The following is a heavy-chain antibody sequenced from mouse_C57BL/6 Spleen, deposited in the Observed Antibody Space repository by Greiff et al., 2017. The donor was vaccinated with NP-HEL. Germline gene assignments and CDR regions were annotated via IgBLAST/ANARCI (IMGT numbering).Heavy chain of an antibody. CDR3: ARRGYNEYDNYYAMDY. V-gene: IGHV1-61*01. CDR1: GYTFTSYW. Sequence: VQLQQSGAELVRPGSSVKLSCKASGYTFTSYWMDWVKQRPGQGLEWIGNIYPSDSETHYNQKFKDKATLTVDKSSSTAYMQLSSLTSEDSAVYYCARRGYNEYDNYYAMDYWGQGTSVTVSS. J-gene: IGHJ4*01. D-gene: IGHD2-4*01. CDR2: IYPSDSET.